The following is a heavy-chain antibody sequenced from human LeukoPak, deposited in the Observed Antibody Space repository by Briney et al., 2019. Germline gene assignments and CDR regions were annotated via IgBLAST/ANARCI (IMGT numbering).Heavy chain of an antibody. CDR1: GFTFSSYW. V-gene: IGHV3-7*01. D-gene: IGHD5-18*01. CDR2: IKQDGSEK. CDR3: ARGYSYGYSQTDY. J-gene: IGHJ4*02. Sequence: AGGSLRLSCAASGFTFSSYWMSWVRQAPGKGLEWVANIKQDGSEKYYVDSVKGRFTISRDNAKNSLYLQMNSLRAEDTAVYYCARGYSYGYSQTDYWGQGTLVTVSS.